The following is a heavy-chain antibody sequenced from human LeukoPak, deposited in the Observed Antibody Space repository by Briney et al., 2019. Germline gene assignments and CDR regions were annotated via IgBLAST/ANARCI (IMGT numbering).Heavy chain of an antibody. CDR3: ARMSDY. CDR2: IIYNGGT. V-gene: IGHV4-59*11. Sequence: SETLSLTCSVSGDSITNHKWSWIRQPPGKRLEWVGYIIYNGGTNYNPALNSRVTISIDTSNNQFSLKLTSVTAADTAVYYCARMSDYWGQGALVTVSS. J-gene: IGHJ4*02. CDR1: GDSITNHK.